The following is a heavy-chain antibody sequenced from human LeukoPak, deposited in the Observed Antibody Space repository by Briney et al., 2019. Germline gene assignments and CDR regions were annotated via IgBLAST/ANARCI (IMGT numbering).Heavy chain of an antibody. Sequence: GGSLRLSCAASGFTFSSYGMHWVRQAPGKGLEWVAFIRYDGSNKYYADSVKGRFTISRDNSKNTLYLEMNSLRAEDTAVYYCAKSYYDFWSGYYPAYYYYMDVWGKGTTVTVSS. D-gene: IGHD3-3*01. CDR1: GFTFSSYG. V-gene: IGHV3-30*02. J-gene: IGHJ6*03. CDR2: IRYDGSNK. CDR3: AKSYYDFWSGYYPAYYYYMDV.